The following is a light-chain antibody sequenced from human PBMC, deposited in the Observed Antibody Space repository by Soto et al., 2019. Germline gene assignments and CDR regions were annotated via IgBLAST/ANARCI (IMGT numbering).Light chain of an antibody. CDR1: QSISSW. V-gene: IGKV1-5*01. CDR2: DAS. CDR3: QQYNSYSWT. J-gene: IGKJ1*01. Sequence: DIQMTQSPSTLSASVGDRVTITCRASQSISSWLAWYQQKPGKAPKFLIYDASSLESGVPSRFSGSGSGTEFTLTISSLKPDDFATYYCQQYNSYSWTFGQGTKVDIK.